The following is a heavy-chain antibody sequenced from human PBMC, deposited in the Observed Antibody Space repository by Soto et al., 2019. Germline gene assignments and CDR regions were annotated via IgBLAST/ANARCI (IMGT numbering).Heavy chain of an antibody. J-gene: IGHJ4*02. CDR1: GFTFSIFG. V-gene: IGHV3-33*01. CDR3: ARDKGSSTVVSGIPQEGYFDS. D-gene: IGHD6-19*01. CDR2: IWYDGSNA. Sequence: QVQLVESGGGVVQPGRSLRLSCAASGFTFSIFGMHWVRQAPGKGLEWTAIIWYDGSNAYYADSVRGRFTISRDNSKNTVYLQMNSLRAEDTAVYYCARDKGSSTVVSGIPQEGYFDSWGQGTLVTVSS.